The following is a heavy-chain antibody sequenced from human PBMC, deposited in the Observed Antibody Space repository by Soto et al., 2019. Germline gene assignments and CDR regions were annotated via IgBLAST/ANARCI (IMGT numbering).Heavy chain of an antibody. CDR3: ARELNTESSAYYSFAF. CDR1: GGTFGSYA. V-gene: IGHV1-18*01. CDR2: VSTNDDRT. J-gene: IGHJ4*02. Sequence: QVQLVQSGAEVKKPGSSVKVSCKSSGGTFGSYAISWVRQAPGQRPEWMGWVSTNDDRTNYARKFQGRVTMTTDRSTTTTSMELRSLGTDDTAVYYCARELNTESSAYYSFAFWGQGTLVTVSS. D-gene: IGHD3-22*01.